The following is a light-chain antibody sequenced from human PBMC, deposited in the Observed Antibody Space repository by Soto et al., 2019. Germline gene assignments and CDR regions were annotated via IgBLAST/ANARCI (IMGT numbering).Light chain of an antibody. CDR1: SSNIGTGYE. CDR2: ENN. Sequence: QSVLTQPPSVSEAPGQRVTISCTGSSSNIGTGYEAPWYQQVPGKAPKLLIYENNNRPSGVPDRFSGSKSGTSASLAITGLQAEDEAEYYCQSYDSSMSGYVFGTGTKLTVL. J-gene: IGLJ1*01. CDR3: QSYDSSMSGYV. V-gene: IGLV1-40*01.